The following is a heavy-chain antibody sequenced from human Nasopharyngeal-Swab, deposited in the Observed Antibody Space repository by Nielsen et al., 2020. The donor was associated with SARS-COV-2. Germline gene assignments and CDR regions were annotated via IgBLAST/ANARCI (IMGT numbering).Heavy chain of an antibody. Sequence: SETLSLTCAVYGGSFSGCYWSWIRQPPGKGLEWIGEINHSGSTNYNPSLMSRVTISVDTSKNQFSLKLSSVTAADTAVYYCARGPPAGVIDYWGQGTLVTVSS. J-gene: IGHJ4*02. CDR3: ARGPPAGVIDY. D-gene: IGHD4-23*01. V-gene: IGHV4-34*01. CDR2: INHSGST. CDR1: GGSFSGCY.